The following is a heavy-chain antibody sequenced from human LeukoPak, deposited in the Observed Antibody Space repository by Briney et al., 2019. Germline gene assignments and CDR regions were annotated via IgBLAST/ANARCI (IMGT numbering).Heavy chain of an antibody. Sequence: PSETLSLTCTVSGGSVSSGSYYWSWLRQPPGKGLDWIGYIYYNGDTKYNPSLKSRVTVSADTSKNHFSLELSSVTAADTAVYYCARGTYFYETSGYYLFDYWGQGTLVTVSS. CDR2: IYYNGDT. V-gene: IGHV4-61*03. D-gene: IGHD3-22*01. CDR1: GGSVSSGSYY. J-gene: IGHJ4*02. CDR3: ARGTYFYETSGYYLFDY.